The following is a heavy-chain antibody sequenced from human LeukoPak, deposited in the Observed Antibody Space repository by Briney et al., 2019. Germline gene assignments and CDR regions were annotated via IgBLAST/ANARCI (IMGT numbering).Heavy chain of an antibody. CDR1: GGSISSYY. Sequence: SETLSLTCTVSGGSISSYYWSWIRQPAGKGLEWIGRIYTSGRTNYNPSLKSRVTMSVDTSKKQFSLKLSSVTAADTAVYYCARDPQLGPFDYWGQGTLVAVSS. CDR2: IYTSGRT. CDR3: ARDPQLGPFDY. J-gene: IGHJ4*02. D-gene: IGHD6-6*01. V-gene: IGHV4-4*07.